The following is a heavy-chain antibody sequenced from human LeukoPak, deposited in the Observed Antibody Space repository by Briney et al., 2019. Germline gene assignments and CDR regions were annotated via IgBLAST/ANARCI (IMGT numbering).Heavy chain of an antibody. CDR2: ISGSGGST. J-gene: IGHJ4*02. CDR1: GFTFSSYA. V-gene: IGHV3-23*01. Sequence: GGYLRLYCAASGFTFSSYAMSWVRQAPGKGLEWVSAISGSGGSTYYADSVKGRFTISRDNSKNTLYLQMNSLRAEDTAVYYCAKMEGNIVVVPAAIILDYWGQGTLVTVSS. CDR3: AKMEGNIVVVPAAIILDY. D-gene: IGHD2-2*01.